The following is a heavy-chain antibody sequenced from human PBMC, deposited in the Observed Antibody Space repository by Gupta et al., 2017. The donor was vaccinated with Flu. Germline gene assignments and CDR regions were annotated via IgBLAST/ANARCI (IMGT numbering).Heavy chain of an antibody. Sequence: EVQLVESGGGLVQPGGSLKLSCAASGFPFSGSAMHWVRQASGKGLEWVGRIRSKANSYATAYAASVKGRFTISRDDSKNTAYLQMNSLKTEDTAVYYCTSPSAEQWLANWGQGTLVTVSS. CDR1: GFPFSGSA. J-gene: IGHJ4*02. CDR3: TSPSAEQWLAN. CDR2: IRSKANSYAT. D-gene: IGHD6-19*01. V-gene: IGHV3-73*01.